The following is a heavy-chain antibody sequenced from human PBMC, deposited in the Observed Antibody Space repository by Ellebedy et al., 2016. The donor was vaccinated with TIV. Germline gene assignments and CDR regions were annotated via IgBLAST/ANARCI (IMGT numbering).Heavy chain of an antibody. CDR2: IWYDGSQI. CDR1: GFTFSDYG. J-gene: IGHJ4*02. V-gene: IGHV3-33*06. D-gene: IGHD3-3*01. Sequence: GGSLRLSCAASGFTFSDYGMHWVRQAPGKGLEWVAVIWYDGSQIYYADSVKGRFTISRDNSKTTLYLQMNSLRAEDTAVYYCAKDSPYDSWSGYTTYYFDYWGQGTLVTVSS. CDR3: AKDSPYDSWSGYTTYYFDY.